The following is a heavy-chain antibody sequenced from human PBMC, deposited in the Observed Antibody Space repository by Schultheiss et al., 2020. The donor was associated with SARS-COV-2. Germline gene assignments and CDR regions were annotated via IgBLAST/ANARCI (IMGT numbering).Heavy chain of an antibody. CDR3: ARGVDCSSTSCYPFDY. CDR2: IYYSGST. V-gene: IGHV4-30-4*01. CDR1: GGSIRSGESY. J-gene: IGHJ4*02. Sequence: SQTLSLTCTVSGGSIRSGESYWSWIRQSPGKGLEWIGYIYYSGSTNYNPSLMSRVTMSVDTSKNQFSLKLSSVTAADTAVYYCARGVDCSSTSCYPFDYWGQGTLVTVSS. D-gene: IGHD2-2*01.